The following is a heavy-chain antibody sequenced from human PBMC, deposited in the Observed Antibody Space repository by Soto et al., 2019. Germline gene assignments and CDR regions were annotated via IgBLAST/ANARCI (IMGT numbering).Heavy chain of an antibody. J-gene: IGHJ6*02. CDR1: GDSISNFY. D-gene: IGHD2-8*01. CDR3: ARDHFKGVDYYYYGMDV. CDR2: IYHSEST. V-gene: IGHV4-59*01. Sequence: QVQLQESGPGLVKASETLSLTCTVSGDSISNFYWSWIRQPPGKGLEWIGYIYHSESTNYNPALTRRAPLSVHTSKNQFSLKLTSVTAADTAVYYCARDHFKGVDYYYYGMDVWGQGTTVTVSS.